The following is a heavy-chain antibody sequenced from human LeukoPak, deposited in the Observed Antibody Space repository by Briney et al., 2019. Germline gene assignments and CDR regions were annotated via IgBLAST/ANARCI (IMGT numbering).Heavy chain of an antibody. CDR1: GVSFNNYA. Sequence: PGGSLRLSCAASGVSFNNYAMSWVRQAPGKGLEWVSAISTTGGSTYYADSVKGRFTISRDNSKNTLSLQMDSLIVEDTAVYYCAKDWTTVVTPKGYYFDSWGQGTLVTVSS. D-gene: IGHD4-23*01. CDR3: AKDWTTVVTPKGYYFDS. V-gene: IGHV3-23*01. J-gene: IGHJ4*02. CDR2: ISTTGGST.